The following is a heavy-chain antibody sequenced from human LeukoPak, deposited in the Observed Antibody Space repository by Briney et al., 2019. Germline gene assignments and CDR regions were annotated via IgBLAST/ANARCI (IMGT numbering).Heavy chain of an antibody. V-gene: IGHV3-53*05. J-gene: IGHJ3*02. CDR2: IYSGGST. CDR3: AKIRGYSYGTYDAFDI. Sequence: GGSLRLSCAASGFTVSSNYMSWVRQAPGKGLEWVSIIYSGGSTFYADSVKGRFTISRDNSKNTLYLQMNSLRAEDTAVYYCAKIRGYSYGTYDAFDIWGQGTMVTVSP. D-gene: IGHD5-18*01. CDR1: GFTVSSNY.